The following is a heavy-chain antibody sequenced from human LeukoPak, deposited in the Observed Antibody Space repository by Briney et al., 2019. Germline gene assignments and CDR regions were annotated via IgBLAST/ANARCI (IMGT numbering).Heavy chain of an antibody. Sequence: GGSLRLSCATSGFTFNLAWMSWVRQAPGRGLEWVGRIKRNTQGGTTDYAAPVQGRFTISRDDSENTLYLQMNSLKTEDTAVYYCTTHPGYESYWGQGTLVTVSS. CDR1: GFTFNLAW. V-gene: IGHV3-15*01. CDR3: TTHPGYESY. D-gene: IGHD2-15*01. CDR2: IKRNTQGGTT. J-gene: IGHJ4*02.